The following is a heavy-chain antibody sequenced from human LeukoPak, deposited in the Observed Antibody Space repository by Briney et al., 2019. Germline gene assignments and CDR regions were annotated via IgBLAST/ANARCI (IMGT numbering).Heavy chain of an antibody. J-gene: IGHJ4*02. CDR1: GGSVTSGNYF. CDR2: ISNSGST. V-gene: IGHV4-61*01. CDR3: ARSPSGYRFDY. Sequence: SETLSLTCTVSGGSVTSGNYFWTWIRQPPGKGLDWIGFISNSGSTYYNPSLKSRVTISRDTSKNRFSLNLNSVTASDTAAYFCARSPSGYRFDYWGQGALVTVSS. D-gene: IGHD3-22*01.